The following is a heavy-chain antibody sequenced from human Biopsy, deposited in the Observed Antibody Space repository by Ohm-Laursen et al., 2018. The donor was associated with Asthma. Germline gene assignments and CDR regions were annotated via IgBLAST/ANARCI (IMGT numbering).Heavy chain of an antibody. D-gene: IGHD3-10*01. J-gene: IGHJ3*01. Sequence: SETLSLTCAVYGGSFSNYYWTCIRQPPGKGLEWIGEINHRGSTNYNPSLNSRVTLSVDTSKNQSSVKLSSVTAADTAVYYCARSPYYYGLLGPTRGFGVYAVWGHGTLVTVSS. CDR3: ARSPYYYGLLGPTRGFGVYAV. CDR1: GGSFSNYY. V-gene: IGHV4-34*01. CDR2: INHRGST.